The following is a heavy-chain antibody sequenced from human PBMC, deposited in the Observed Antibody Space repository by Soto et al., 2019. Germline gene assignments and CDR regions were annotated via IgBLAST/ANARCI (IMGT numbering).Heavy chain of an antibody. Sequence: EVQLVESGGGLVQPGGSLRLSCAASGFTFSSYSTNWVRQAPGKGLEWVSYISSSSSTIYYADSVKGRFTISRDNARNSLYLQMNSLRDEDTAVYYCAREAPRDLNWFDPWGQGTLVTVSS. CDR1: GFTFSSYS. CDR2: ISSSSSTI. CDR3: AREAPRDLNWFDP. V-gene: IGHV3-48*02. J-gene: IGHJ5*02.